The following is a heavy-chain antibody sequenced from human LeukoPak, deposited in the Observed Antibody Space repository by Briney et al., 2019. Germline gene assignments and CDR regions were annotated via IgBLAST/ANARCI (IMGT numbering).Heavy chain of an antibody. J-gene: IGHJ4*02. CDR2: IYSGGST. Sequence: GGSLRLSCAASGFTFNKYAMYWVRQAPGKGLEWVSFIYSGGSTYYTDSVKGRFTISRDNSKNTLYLQMNSLRAEDTAVYYCARRAGDYSHPYDYWGQGILVTVSS. CDR3: ARRAGDYSHPYDY. CDR1: GFTFNKYA. D-gene: IGHD3-22*01. V-gene: IGHV3-53*01.